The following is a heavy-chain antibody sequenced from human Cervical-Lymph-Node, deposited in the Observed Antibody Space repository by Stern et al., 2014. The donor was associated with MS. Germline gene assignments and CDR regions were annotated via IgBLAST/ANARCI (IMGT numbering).Heavy chain of an antibody. CDR2: ISGSGDST. CDR3: VKANWKGYRRCFDP. CDR1: GFIFSSYD. J-gene: IGHJ5*01. Sequence: EVQLEESGGGLVQPGGSLRLSCAASGFIFSSYDMSWVRQAPGKGLEWVSGISGSGDSTYYADSVKGRFTISRDSSTNTVYLQMHSLRANDTAIFYCVKANWKGYRRCFDPWGQGTLVTVSS. V-gene: IGHV3-23*04. D-gene: IGHD1-1*01.